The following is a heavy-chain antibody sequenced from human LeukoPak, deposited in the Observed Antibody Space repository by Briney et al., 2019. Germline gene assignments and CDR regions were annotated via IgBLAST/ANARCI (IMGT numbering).Heavy chain of an antibody. J-gene: IGHJ4*02. D-gene: IGHD6-13*01. CDR3: ARVSSWAFDY. CDR2: IYHSGST. Sequence: PSETLSLTCTVSGGSISSAGYYWSWIRQPPGKGLEWIGDIYHSGSTYYNPSLKSRVTISVDRSKNQFSLKLSSMTAADTAVYYCARVSSWAFDYWGQGALVTVSS. CDR1: GGSISSAGYY. V-gene: IGHV4-30-2*01.